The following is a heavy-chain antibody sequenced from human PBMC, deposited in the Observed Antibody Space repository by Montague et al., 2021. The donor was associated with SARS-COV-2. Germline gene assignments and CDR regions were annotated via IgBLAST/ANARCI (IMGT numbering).Heavy chain of an antibody. V-gene: IGHV2-70*11. CDR2: IDWDDDK. CDR1: GFSLSTSGMC. J-gene: IGHJ4*02. Sequence: PALMKPTQTLTLTCTFSGFSLSTSGMCVSWIRQPPGKALEWLARIDWDDDKYYSTSLKTRLTISKDTSKNQVVLTMTNMDPVDTATYYCARGDLVASDLFDYWGQGTLVTVSS. D-gene: IGHD3-10*01. CDR3: ARGDLVASDLFDY.